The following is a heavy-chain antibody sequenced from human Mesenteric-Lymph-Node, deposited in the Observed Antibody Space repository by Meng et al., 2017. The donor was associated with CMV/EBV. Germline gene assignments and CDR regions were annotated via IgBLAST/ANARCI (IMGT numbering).Heavy chain of an antibody. CDR1: GYTFTGYY. J-gene: IGHJ6*02. V-gene: IGHV1-2*02. CDR2: INPNSGGT. Sequence: ASVKVSCKASGYTFTGYYMHWVRQAPGQGLEWMGWINPNSGGTNYAQKFQGRVTMTRDTSISTAYMELSRLGSDDTAAYYCARDKPGAIFDGMDVWGQGTTVTVSS. CDR3: ARDKPGAIFDGMDV. D-gene: IGHD3-3*01.